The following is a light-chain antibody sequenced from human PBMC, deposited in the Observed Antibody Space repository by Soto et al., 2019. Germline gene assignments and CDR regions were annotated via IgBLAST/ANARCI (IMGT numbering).Light chain of an antibody. CDR3: QQYNNRPFT. V-gene: IGKV3-15*01. Sequence: EIVMTQSPATLSVSPGETATLSCRASQSVISNLAWYQQNPGQAPRLLIYGASTRAIGVSARFSGSGSGTEFTLTICSLQSEDFAVYFCQQYNNRPFTFGPGTKVDIK. CDR1: QSVISN. J-gene: IGKJ3*01. CDR2: GAS.